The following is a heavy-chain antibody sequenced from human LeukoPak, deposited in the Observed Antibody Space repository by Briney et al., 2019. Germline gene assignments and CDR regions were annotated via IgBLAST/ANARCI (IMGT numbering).Heavy chain of an antibody. CDR3: ARGGRSITIFGVASSSYYYMDV. CDR1: GYTFTSYA. D-gene: IGHD3-3*01. J-gene: IGHJ6*03. CDR2: INAGNGNT. V-gene: IGHV1-3*01. Sequence: ASVKVSCKASGYTFTSYAMHWVRQAPGQRLEWMGWINAGNGNTKYSQKFQDRVTITRDTSASTAYMELSSLRSEDTAVYYCARGGRSITIFGVASSSYYYMDVWGKGTTVTVSS.